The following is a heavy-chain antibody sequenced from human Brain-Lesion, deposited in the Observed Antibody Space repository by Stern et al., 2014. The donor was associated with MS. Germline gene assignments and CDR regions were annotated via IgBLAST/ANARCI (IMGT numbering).Heavy chain of an antibody. CDR1: GGSISSGGYY. Sequence: MQLVESGPGLVKPSQTLSLSCTVSGGSISSGGYYWSWIRQPAGKGLEWIGRIFNSGSPSYTPSLKSRVTISIDTSKNQFSLRLNPMTAADTAVYYCARGRVVPGFQYYATDVWGQGTTVIVSS. CDR2: IFNSGSP. CDR3: ARGRVVPGFQYYATDV. V-gene: IGHV4-61*02. J-gene: IGHJ6*02. D-gene: IGHD2-2*01.